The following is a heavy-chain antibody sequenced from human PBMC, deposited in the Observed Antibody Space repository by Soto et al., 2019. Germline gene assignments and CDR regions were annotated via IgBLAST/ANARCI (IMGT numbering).Heavy chain of an antibody. CDR3: ARHCSGGSCFYAFDI. V-gene: IGHV4-59*08. D-gene: IGHD2-15*01. Sequence: QVQLQESGPGLVKPSETLSLTCTVSGGSISSYYWSWIRQPPGKGLEWIAYIYYSGSTNYNPSLKSRVTISVDTSKNQFSLKLSSVTAADTAVSYCARHCSGGSCFYAFDIWGQGTMVTVSS. CDR2: IYYSGST. J-gene: IGHJ3*02. CDR1: GGSISSYY.